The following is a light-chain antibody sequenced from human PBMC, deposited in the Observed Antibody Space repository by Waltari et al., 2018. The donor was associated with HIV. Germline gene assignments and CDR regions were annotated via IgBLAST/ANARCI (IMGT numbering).Light chain of an antibody. CDR2: DVS. Sequence: QSALTQPASVSGSLGQSITISCTGTSSDIGGYNYVSWYQQPPGKAPKLMIYDVSSRPSGVSNRFSGSKSGNTASLTISGLQAEDEADYYCTSYIRSSTRVFGGGTKLTVL. J-gene: IGLJ3*02. V-gene: IGLV2-14*03. CDR1: SSDIGGYNY. CDR3: TSYIRSSTRV.